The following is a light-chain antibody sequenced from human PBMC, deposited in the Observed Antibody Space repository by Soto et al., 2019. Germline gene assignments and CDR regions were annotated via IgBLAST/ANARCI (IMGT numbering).Light chain of an antibody. CDR1: QSVSSN. V-gene: IGKV3-15*01. Sequence: EILMTQSPATLSVSPGERATLSCRASQSVSSNLAWYQQKPGQAPRLLIYGASTRATGIPARFSGSGSGTEFTLTVRSLQSEDFGVYYCQHYNNWPPYTFGQGTNLEIK. CDR3: QHYNNWPPYT. CDR2: GAS. J-gene: IGKJ2*01.